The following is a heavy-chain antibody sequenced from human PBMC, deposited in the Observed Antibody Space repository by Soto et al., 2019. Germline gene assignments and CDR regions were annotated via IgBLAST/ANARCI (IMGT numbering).Heavy chain of an antibody. Sequence: GESLKISCKGSGYSFTSYWISWVRQMPGKGLEWMGRIDPSDSYTNYSPSFQGHVTISADKSISTAYLQWSSLKASDTAMYYCASLRRDCSGGSCYFVSAGQDAFDIWGQGTMVTVS. CDR2: IDPSDSYT. V-gene: IGHV5-10-1*01. D-gene: IGHD2-15*01. CDR1: GYSFTSYW. J-gene: IGHJ3*02. CDR3: ASLRRDCSGGSCYFVSAGQDAFDI.